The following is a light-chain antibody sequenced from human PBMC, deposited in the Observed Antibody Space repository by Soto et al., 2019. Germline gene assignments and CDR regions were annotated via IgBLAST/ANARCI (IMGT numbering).Light chain of an antibody. J-gene: IGLJ2*01. Sequence: QSALTQPASVSGSPGQSITISCTGTSSDIGAYNLVSWYQQHPGKAPKLMLYDVNIRPSGVSNRFAGSKSGNTAALTISGLQAEDEADYYCSSWTTSTTMIFGGGTKLTV. CDR1: SSDIGAYNL. CDR3: SSWTTSTTMI. CDR2: DVN. V-gene: IGLV2-14*03.